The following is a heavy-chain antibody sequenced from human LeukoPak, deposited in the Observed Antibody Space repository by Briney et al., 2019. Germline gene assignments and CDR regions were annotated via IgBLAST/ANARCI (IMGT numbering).Heavy chain of an antibody. CDR2: ISSSSSYI. Sequence: GGSLRLSCAASGFTFSSYSMNWVRQAPGKGLEWVSSISSSSSYIYYADSVKGRFTISRDNAKNSLYLQMNSLRAEDTAVYYCARDFLPGYGSGKSNWFDPWGQGTLVIVSS. CDR1: GFTFSSYS. D-gene: IGHD3-10*01. V-gene: IGHV3-21*01. J-gene: IGHJ5*02. CDR3: ARDFLPGYGSGKSNWFDP.